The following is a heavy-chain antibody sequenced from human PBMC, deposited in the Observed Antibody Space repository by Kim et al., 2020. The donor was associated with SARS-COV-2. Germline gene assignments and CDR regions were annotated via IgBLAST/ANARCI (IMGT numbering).Heavy chain of an antibody. D-gene: IGHD4-4*01. CDR2: I. J-gene: IGHJ4*02. V-gene: IGHV3-48*03. Sequence: INHPDTGRGRFTIPRETDKNSLFLQMNSLRAEDTAVYYCARGPNYSPFDYWGQGTLVTVSS. CDR3: ARGPNYSPFDY.